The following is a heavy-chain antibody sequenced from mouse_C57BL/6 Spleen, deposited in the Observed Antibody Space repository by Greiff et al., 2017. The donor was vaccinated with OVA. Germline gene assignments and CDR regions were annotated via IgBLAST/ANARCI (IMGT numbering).Heavy chain of an antibody. Sequence: QVQLQQPGAELVKPGASVKLSCKASGYTFTSYWMHWVKQRPGQGLEWIGMIHPNSGSTNYNEKFKSKATLTVDKSSSTAYMRLSSLTSEDSAVYYCARSGDGYYWYFDVWGTGTTVTVSS. D-gene: IGHD2-3*01. CDR1: GYTFTSYW. V-gene: IGHV1-64*01. J-gene: IGHJ1*03. CDR3: ARSGDGYYWYFDV. CDR2: IHPNSGST.